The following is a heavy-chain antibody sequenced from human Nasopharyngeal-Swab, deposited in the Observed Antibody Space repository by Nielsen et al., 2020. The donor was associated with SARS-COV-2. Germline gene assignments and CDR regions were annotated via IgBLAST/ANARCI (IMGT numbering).Heavy chain of an antibody. Sequence: SETLSLTCTVSGGSISSYYWSWIRQPPGKGLEWIWYSYYSGSTNYNPSLKSRVTISVDTSKNQFSLKLSSVTAADTAVYYCARDRRGGDGFDYWGQGTLVTVSS. CDR1: GGSISSYY. CDR3: ARDRRGGDGFDY. CDR2: SYYSGST. J-gene: IGHJ4*02. V-gene: IGHV4-59*01. D-gene: IGHD2-21*02.